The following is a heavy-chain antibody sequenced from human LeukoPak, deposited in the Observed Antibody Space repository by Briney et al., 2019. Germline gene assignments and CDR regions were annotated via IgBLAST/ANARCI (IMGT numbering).Heavy chain of an antibody. CDR3: ASSGSSISSDFDY. CDR2: IIPIFGTA. J-gene: IGHJ4*02. V-gene: IGHV1-69*13. CDR1: GGTFSSYA. Sequence: ASVKVSCKASGGTFSSYAISWVRQAPGQGLEWMGGIIPIFGTANYAQKFQGRVTITADESTSTAYMELSSLRSEDTAVYYCASSGSSISSDFDYWGQGTLVTVSS. D-gene: IGHD1-26*01.